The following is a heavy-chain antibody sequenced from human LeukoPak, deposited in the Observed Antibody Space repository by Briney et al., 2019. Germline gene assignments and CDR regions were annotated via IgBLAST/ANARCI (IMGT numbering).Heavy chain of an antibody. D-gene: IGHD6-6*01. J-gene: IGHJ6*03. Sequence: PSETLSLTCSVSGGSTRTSTSYWGWVRQPPGKGLEWIGSIHYSGSTYKNPSLKSRVTISMDTSGSQFSLKVTSLTAADSAAYFCAGESSSSRYFMDVWGRGTTVTVSS. CDR1: GGSTRTSTSY. CDR3: AGESSSSRYFMDV. CDR2: IHYSGST. V-gene: IGHV4-39*07.